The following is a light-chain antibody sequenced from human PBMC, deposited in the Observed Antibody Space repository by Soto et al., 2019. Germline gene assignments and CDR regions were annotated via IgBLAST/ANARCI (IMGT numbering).Light chain of an antibody. CDR2: EAS. V-gene: IGKV3-11*01. CDR3: QHRNNWLWT. J-gene: IGKJ1*01. Sequence: EIVLAQSPATLSLSPGERATLSCRASQSVSSYLAWYQQKPGQAPRLLIHEASNRATGIPARFSGSGSGTDFTLTISSLDPEDFAVYYCQHRNNWLWTFGQGTKVDIK. CDR1: QSVSSY.